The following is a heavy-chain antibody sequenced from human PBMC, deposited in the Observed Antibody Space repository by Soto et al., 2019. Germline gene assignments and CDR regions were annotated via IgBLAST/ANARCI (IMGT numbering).Heavy chain of an antibody. J-gene: IGHJ6*03. D-gene: IGHD3-10*01. Sequence: QVQLVESGGGSVKPGGSLRLSCAASGFTFSDYYMSWIRQAPGKGLEWLSYITKTANTLYYADSVKGRFTISRDNAKNSLYLQMDSLRADDTAVYYCARVGYGSVSSTISYYYYYMDVWGKGTRVTVSS. CDR3: ARVGYGSVSSTISYYYYYMDV. CDR1: GFTFSDYY. CDR2: ITKTANTL. V-gene: IGHV3-11*01.